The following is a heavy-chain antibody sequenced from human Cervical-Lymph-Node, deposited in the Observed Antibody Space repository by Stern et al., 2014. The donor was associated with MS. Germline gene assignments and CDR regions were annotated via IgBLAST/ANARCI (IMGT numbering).Heavy chain of an antibody. V-gene: IGHV3-9*01. Sequence: EVQLVESGGDLVQPGRSLGLSCVASGFNLDGHDMHWVRQAPGKGLEWVSSISWNSGGIVYADSVKGRFTISRDNARNSLYLQMNSLRAEDTAFYYCAKDTPFGNWGQGTLVTVSS. CDR1: GFNLDGHD. CDR2: ISWNSGGI. CDR3: AKDTPFGN. J-gene: IGHJ4*02.